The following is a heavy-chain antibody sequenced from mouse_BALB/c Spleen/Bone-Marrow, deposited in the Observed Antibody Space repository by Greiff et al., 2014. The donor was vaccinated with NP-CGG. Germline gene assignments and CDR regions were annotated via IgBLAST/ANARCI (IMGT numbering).Heavy chain of an antibody. D-gene: IGHD1-3*01. CDR1: GFNTKDTY. CDR3: ARQEFAIYWYFDV. J-gene: IGHJ1*01. Sequence: EVKLQESGAELVKPGASVKLSCSASGFNTKDTYMHWVKQRPEQGLEWIGRIDPANGNTKYDPKFQDKATITADTSSNTVDLQLSSLTFEDTAVYYCARQEFAIYWYFDVWGAGTTVTVSS. CDR2: IDPANGNT. V-gene: IGHV14-3*02.